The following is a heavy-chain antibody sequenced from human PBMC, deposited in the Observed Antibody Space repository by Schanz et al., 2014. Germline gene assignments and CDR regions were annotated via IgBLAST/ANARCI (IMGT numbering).Heavy chain of an antibody. Sequence: QVQLVESGGGVVQPGRSLRLSCATSGLNFDYYGMSWVRQAPGKGLEWVSRMIGSGSSVFYADSVKGRFTISRDNSKNTVNLQMNSLRAEDTAVYYCAKHVRSLTGNDYWGQGTLVTVSS. V-gene: IGHV3-NL1*01. CDR1: GLNFDYYG. J-gene: IGHJ4*02. D-gene: IGHD3-9*01. CDR3: AKHVRSLTGNDY. CDR2: MIGSGSSV.